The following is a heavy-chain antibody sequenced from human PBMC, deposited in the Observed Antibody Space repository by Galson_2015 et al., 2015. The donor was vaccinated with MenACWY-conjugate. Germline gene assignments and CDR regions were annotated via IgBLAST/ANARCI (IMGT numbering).Heavy chain of an antibody. CDR2: ISPGDSNT. CDR3: ARHPPGGRGMDV. CDR1: GSSFPPYW. Sequence: QSGAEVKKPGESLKISCTGSGSSFPPYWIGWVRQLPGKGLEWMGLISPGDSNTRYSPAFQGQVTISADKSISTAYLQWNSLQASDTAMYYCARHPPGGRGMDVWGQGTTVTVSS. V-gene: IGHV5-51*01. J-gene: IGHJ6*02. D-gene: IGHD1-26*01.